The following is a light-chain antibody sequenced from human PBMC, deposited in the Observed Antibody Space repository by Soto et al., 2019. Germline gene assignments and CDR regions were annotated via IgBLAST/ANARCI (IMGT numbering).Light chain of an antibody. J-gene: IGLJ2*01. Sequence: SYELTQPPSVSVSPGQTASITCSGDKLGDKFACWYQQKPGQSPVLVIYQDTERPSGIPERFSGSNSGNTATLTISGTQAMDEADYYCQAWDSSTCVFGGGTKLTVL. CDR2: QDT. CDR3: QAWDSSTCV. V-gene: IGLV3-1*01. CDR1: KLGDKF.